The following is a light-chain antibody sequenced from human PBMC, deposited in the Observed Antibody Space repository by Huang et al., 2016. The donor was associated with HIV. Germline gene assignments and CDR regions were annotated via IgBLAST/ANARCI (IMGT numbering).Light chain of an antibody. CDR1: QNILTS. Sequence: DIQMTQSPSSLSASVGDRVTITCRASQNILTSLNWYQQRPGKAPNLLISASSTLQSGVPSRFSGSGAGTDFTLTISSLQPEDFATYFCHQTYNPPYTFAQGTKLEIK. CDR2: ASS. V-gene: IGKV1-39*01. CDR3: HQTYNPPYT. J-gene: IGKJ2*01.